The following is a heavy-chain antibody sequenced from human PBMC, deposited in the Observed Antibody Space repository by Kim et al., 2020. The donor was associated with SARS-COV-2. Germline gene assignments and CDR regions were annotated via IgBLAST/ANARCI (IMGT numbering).Heavy chain of an antibody. CDR3: AKDFYWDNSGAGAVDM. J-gene: IGHJ3*02. Sequence: GGSLRLSCAASGFTFSSFAMNWVRQAPGKGLEWVSGISGSGGSTYYADSVKGRFTFSRDNSKNTLYLQMNSLRAEDTAVYYGAKDFYWDNSGAGAVDMWG. CDR1: GFTFSSFA. CDR2: ISGSGGST. D-gene: IGHD2-15*01. V-gene: IGHV3-23*01.